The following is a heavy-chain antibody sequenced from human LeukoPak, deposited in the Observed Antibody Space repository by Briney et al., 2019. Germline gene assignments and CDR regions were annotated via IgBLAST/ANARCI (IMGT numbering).Heavy chain of an antibody. J-gene: IGHJ2*01. CDR2: ISYDGTNR. CDR1: GFTFSSYA. D-gene: IGHD2-21*02. Sequence: PGGSLRLSCAASGFTFSSYAMSWVRQAPGKGLEWVAVISYDGTNRYYADSVKGRFTISRDNSKNTLYLQMNSLRAEDTAVYYCTRGAYCGGDCYLGRGYFDLWGRGTLVTVSS. CDR3: TRGAYCGGDCYLGRGYFDL. V-gene: IGHV3-30*04.